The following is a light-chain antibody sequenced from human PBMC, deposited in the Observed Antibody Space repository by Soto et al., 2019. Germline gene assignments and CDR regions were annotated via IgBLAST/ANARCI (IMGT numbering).Light chain of an antibody. CDR3: QQSYSTPYT. CDR2: AAS. Sequence: DIPMTQSPSSLSASVGDRVTITCRASQSISSCLNWYQQKPGKAPKLLIYAASSLQSGVPSRFSGSGSVTDFTLTISSLQPEDFATYYCQQSYSTPYTFGQGTKLEIK. J-gene: IGKJ2*01. V-gene: IGKV1-39*01. CDR1: QSISSC.